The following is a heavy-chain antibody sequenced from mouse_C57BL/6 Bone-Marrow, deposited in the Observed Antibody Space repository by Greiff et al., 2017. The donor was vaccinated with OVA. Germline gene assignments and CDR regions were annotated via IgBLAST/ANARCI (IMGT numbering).Heavy chain of an antibody. CDR1: GYTFTSYW. V-gene: IGHV1-59*01. Sequence: QVQLQQSGAELVRPGTSVKLSCKASGYTFTSYWMHWVKQRPGQGLEWIGVIDPSDSYTNYNQKFKGKATLTVDTSSSTAYMQLSSLTSEDSAVYYCARSPWYGSYAMDYWGQGTSVTVSS. CDR3: ARSPWYGSYAMDY. CDR2: IDPSDSYT. D-gene: IGHD2-10*02. J-gene: IGHJ4*01.